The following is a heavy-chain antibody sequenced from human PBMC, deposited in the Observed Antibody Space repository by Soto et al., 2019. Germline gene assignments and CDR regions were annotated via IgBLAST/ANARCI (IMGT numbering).Heavy chain of an antibody. D-gene: IGHD3-3*01. V-gene: IGHV4-34*01. Sequence: SETLSLTCAVYGGSFSGYYWSWIRQPPGKGLEWIGEINHSGSTNYNPSLKSRVTISVDTSKNQFSLKLSSVTAADTAVYYCASRYDFWSGFDYWGQGTLVTVSS. J-gene: IGHJ4*02. CDR1: GGSFSGYY. CDR3: ASRYDFWSGFDY. CDR2: INHSGST.